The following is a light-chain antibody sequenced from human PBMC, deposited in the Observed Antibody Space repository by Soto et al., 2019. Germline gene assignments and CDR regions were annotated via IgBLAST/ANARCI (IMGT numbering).Light chain of an antibody. V-gene: IGKV1-16*01. CDR2: ATS. Sequence: DIQMTQSPPSLSASVGDRVTITCRASKGINNYLAWFQQQPGTAPKPLIYATSTLHSGVPSRFTGSASGTEFTLLMTSLQPEDFVTYYCQQYNSYPWTFGQGTKVDVK. CDR1: KGINNY. J-gene: IGKJ1*01. CDR3: QQYNSYPWT.